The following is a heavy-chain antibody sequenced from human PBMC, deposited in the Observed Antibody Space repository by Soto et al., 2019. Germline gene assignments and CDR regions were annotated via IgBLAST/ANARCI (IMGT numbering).Heavy chain of an antibody. J-gene: IGHJ5*02. Sequence: PSEALSLTCTVSGGSISDISYFWGWSRQPPGKGLQWIGCMFYSGATYYNPSLKNRVTLSVDTSNNEFSLKLVSVTAPDTAVYYCARHKSGSDWLDPWGQGTLVTVSS. CDR2: MFYSGAT. D-gene: IGHD2-15*01. CDR3: ARHKSGSDWLDP. V-gene: IGHV4-39*01. CDR1: GGSISDISYF.